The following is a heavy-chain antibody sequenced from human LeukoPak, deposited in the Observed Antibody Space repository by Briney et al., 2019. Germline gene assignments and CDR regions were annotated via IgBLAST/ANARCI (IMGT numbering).Heavy chain of an antibody. J-gene: IGHJ4*02. V-gene: IGHV3-23*01. CDR3: ARDAPGNTALDY. Sequence: GGSLRLSCAASGFTFSSYAMSWVRQAPGKGLEWVSAISGSGGSTYYADSVKGRFTISRDNAKNTLYLQMNSLRGEDTAVYFCARDAPGNTALDYWGQGTLVTVSS. CDR2: ISGSGGST. D-gene: IGHD5-18*01. CDR1: GFTFSSYA.